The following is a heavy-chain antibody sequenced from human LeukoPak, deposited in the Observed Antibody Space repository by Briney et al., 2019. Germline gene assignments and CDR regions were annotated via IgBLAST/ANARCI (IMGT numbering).Heavy chain of an antibody. V-gene: IGHV6-1*01. D-gene: IGHD2-15*01. CDR2: TYYRSKWYN. J-gene: IGHJ5*02. CDR3: ARGVLNPHKPPRYCSGGSCYSDNWFDP. CDR1: GDSVSSNSAA. Sequence: RSQTLSLTCAISGDSVSSNSAAWNWIRQSPSRGLEWLGRTYYRSKWYNDYAVSVKSRITISPDTSKNQFSLQLNSVTPEDTAVYYCARGVLNPHKPPRYCSGGSCYSDNWFDPWGQGTLVTVSS.